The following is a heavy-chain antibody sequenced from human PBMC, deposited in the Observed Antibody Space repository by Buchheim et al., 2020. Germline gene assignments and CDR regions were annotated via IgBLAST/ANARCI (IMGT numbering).Heavy chain of an antibody. J-gene: IGHJ4*02. CDR1: GFTFSNYW. CDR2: INQDGSGR. Sequence: EVKLVESGGGLVQPGGSLRLSCAASGFTFSNYWMSWVRQAPGKGLEWVANINQDGSGRYYVDSVKGRFTISRDNTKNSLYLQMNSLRAEDTAVYYCARRPPSWGWFDYWGQGTL. CDR3: ARRPPSWGWFDY. V-gene: IGHV3-7*03. D-gene: IGHD3-16*01.